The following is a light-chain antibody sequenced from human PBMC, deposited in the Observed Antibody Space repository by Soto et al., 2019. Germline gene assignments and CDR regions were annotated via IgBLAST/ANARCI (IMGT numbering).Light chain of an antibody. Sequence: DIVLTQSPATMSFSPGERATLSCRASQSVSSYLAWYQQKPGQAPSLLIYDASNRATGIPPRFSGSGSGKDFTLTISSLEPEDFAVYYCQQRSHWPPTFGPGTKVDIK. J-gene: IGKJ3*01. CDR1: QSVSSY. V-gene: IGKV3-11*01. CDR2: DAS. CDR3: QQRSHWPPT.